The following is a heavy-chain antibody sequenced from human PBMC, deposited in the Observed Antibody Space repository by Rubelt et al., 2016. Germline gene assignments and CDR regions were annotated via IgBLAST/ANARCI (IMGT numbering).Heavy chain of an antibody. CDR2: IIPIFGTA. Sequence: QVQLVQSGAEVKKPGSSVKVSCKASGGTFSSYAISWVRQAPGQGLEWMGGIIPIFGTANYAQRFQGRVTITADESTSTAYMELSSLRSEDTAVYYCARDEFDGDQPLYFDYWGQGTLVTVSS. CDR3: ARDEFDGDQPLYFDY. J-gene: IGHJ4*02. V-gene: IGHV1-69*01. CDR1: GGTFSSYA. D-gene: IGHD4-17*01.